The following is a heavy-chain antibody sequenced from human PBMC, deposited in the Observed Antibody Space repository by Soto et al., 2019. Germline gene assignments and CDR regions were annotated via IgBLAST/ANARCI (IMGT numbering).Heavy chain of an antibody. CDR3: ARGDGNSGWYFDL. D-gene: IGHD4-17*01. Sequence: QVQLVESGGGVVQPGRSLRLSCAASGFTFSSYAMHWVRQAPGKGMEWVAVISYDGRNKYYADSVKGRLTISRDNSKNTPYLQMNSLRAEDTAVYYCARGDGNSGWYFDLWGRGTLVTVSS. J-gene: IGHJ2*01. CDR2: ISYDGRNK. V-gene: IGHV3-30-3*01. CDR1: GFTFSSYA.